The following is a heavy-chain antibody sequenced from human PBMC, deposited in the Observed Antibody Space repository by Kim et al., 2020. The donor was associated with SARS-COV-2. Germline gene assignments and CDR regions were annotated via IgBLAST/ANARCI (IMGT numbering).Heavy chain of an antibody. CDR1: GGSISSSSYY. J-gene: IGHJ5*02. D-gene: IGHD3-3*01. CDR2: IYYSGST. V-gene: IGHV4-39*01. CDR3: ARHPRSITIFGVVGWFDP. Sequence: SETLSLTCTVSGGSISSSSYYWGWIRQPPGKGLEWIGSIYYSGSTYYNPSLKSRVTISVDTSKNQFSLKLSSVTAADTAVYYCARHPRSITIFGVVGWFDPWGQGTLVTVSS.